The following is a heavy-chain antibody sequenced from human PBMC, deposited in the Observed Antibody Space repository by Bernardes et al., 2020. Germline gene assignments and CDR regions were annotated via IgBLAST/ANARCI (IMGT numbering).Heavy chain of an antibody. CDR1: GYSLTDLP. CDR2: FDSEDGQT. Sequence: SVKVSCKVSGYSLTDLPIHWVRQAPGKGLEWMGGFDSEDGQTIYAQKFQGRVTMIEDTSTDTAYMELNSLRSEDTAVYFCAGRITLFGVITGFFDRWGQGTLVTVSS. V-gene: IGHV1-24*01. CDR3: AGRITLFGVITGFFDR. D-gene: IGHD3-3*01. J-gene: IGHJ4*02.